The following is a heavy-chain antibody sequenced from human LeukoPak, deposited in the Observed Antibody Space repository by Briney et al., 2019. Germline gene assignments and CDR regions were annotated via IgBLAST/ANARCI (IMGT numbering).Heavy chain of an antibody. CDR3: ARGGLYYDFLSGYYWFDY. Sequence: ASVKVSCKASGYTFTSYGISWVRQAPGQGLEWMGWISAYNGNTNYAQKLQGRVTMTTDTSTSTAYMELRSLRSDDTAVYYCARGGLYYDFLSGYYWFDYWGQGTLVTVSS. CDR2: ISAYNGNT. D-gene: IGHD3-3*01. V-gene: IGHV1-18*01. J-gene: IGHJ4*02. CDR1: GYTFTSYG.